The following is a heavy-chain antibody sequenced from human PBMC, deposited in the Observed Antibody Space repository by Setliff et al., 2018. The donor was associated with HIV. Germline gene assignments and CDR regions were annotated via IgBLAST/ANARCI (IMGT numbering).Heavy chain of an antibody. V-gene: IGHV1-18*01. Sequence: ASVKVSCKSSGYTFTSYGISWVRQAPGQGLEWMGWISAYNGNTNYAQKLQGRVTMTTDTSTSTAYMELRSLRSDDTAVYYCARVAGGDIVVVVAATPYYYYMDPWGQGTLVTVSS. CDR3: ARVAGGDIVVVVAATPYYYYMDP. D-gene: IGHD2-15*01. CDR2: ISAYNGNT. J-gene: IGHJ5*02. CDR1: GYTFTSYG.